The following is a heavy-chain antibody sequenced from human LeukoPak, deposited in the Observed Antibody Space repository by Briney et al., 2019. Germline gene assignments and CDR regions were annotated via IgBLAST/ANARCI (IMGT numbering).Heavy chain of an antibody. J-gene: IGHJ4*02. CDR3: ANREYCSSTSCFLFRPFDY. Sequence: PGGSLRLSCAASGFTFSSYAMSWVRQAPGKGLEWVSAISGSGGSTYYADSVKGRFTISRDNSKNTLYLQMNSLRAEDTAVYYCANREYCSSTSCFLFRPFDYWGQGTLVTVSS. V-gene: IGHV3-23*01. CDR1: GFTFSSYA. CDR2: ISGSGGST. D-gene: IGHD2-2*01.